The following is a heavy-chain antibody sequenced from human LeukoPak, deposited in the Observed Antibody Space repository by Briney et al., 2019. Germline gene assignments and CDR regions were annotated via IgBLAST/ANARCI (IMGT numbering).Heavy chain of an antibody. V-gene: IGHV1-2*02. CDR2: INPNSGGT. Sequence: ASVKVSCKASGYTFTGYYMHWVRQAPGQGLEWMGWINPNSGGTNYAQKFQGRVTMTRDTSISTAYMELSRLRSDDTAVYHCTRHTPSWKSKSALIYFDYWGQGTLVTVSS. CDR1: GYTFTGYY. J-gene: IGHJ4*02. CDR3: TRHTPSWKSKSALIYFDY. D-gene: IGHD1-1*01.